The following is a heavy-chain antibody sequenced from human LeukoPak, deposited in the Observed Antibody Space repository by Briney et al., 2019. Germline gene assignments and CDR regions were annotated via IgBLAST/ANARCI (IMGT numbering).Heavy chain of an antibody. V-gene: IGHV4-59*01. CDR1: GDSTNTYF. CDR2: ISYSGST. D-gene: IGHD1-26*01. Sequence: PSETLSPTCTISGDSTNTYFWSWIRQPPGKGLEWIGYISYSGSTNYNPSLKSRVTISVDTSKNQFSLKLSSVTAADTAVYYCARDKRGSYADYWGQGTLVTVSS. J-gene: IGHJ4*02. CDR3: ARDKRGSYADY.